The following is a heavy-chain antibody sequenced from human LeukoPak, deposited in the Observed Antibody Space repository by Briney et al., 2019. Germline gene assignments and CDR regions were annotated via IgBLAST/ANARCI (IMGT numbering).Heavy chain of an antibody. CDR1: GYTFTGYY. Sequence: ASVKVPCKASGYTFTGYYMHWVRQAPGQGLEWMGWINPNSGGTNYAQKFQGRVTMTRDTSISTAYMELSRLRSDDTAVYYCARSSGDYDFAFDIWGQGTMVTVSS. CDR2: INPNSGGT. CDR3: ARSSGDYDFAFDI. V-gene: IGHV1-2*02. D-gene: IGHD4-17*01. J-gene: IGHJ3*02.